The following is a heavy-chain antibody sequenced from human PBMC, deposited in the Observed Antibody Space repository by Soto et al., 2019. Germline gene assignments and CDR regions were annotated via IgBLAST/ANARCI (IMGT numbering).Heavy chain of an antibody. Sequence: PGGSLRLSWAPSVISFYRYWMDRVRQAPGQGLLWVSRIHMDGGSTTYADSVKGRFTISRDNANNMMDLQMNSLRVEDMAVYYCVGGGLSGCFSNYGSWGQGALVTTSS. V-gene: IGHV3-74*01. CDR3: VGGGLSGCFSNYGS. CDR2: IHMDGGST. CDR1: VISFYRYW. D-gene: IGHD1-26*01. J-gene: IGHJ5*02.